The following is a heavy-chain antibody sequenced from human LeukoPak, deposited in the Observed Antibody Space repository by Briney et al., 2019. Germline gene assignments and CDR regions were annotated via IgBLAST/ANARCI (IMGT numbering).Heavy chain of an antibody. Sequence: AASVKVSCKASGYTFTSYGISWVRQAPGQGLEWMGWISAYNGNTNYAQKLQGRVTMTSDTSTSTAYMELRSLRSDDTAVYYCARDLLTDSSGYLRGWGQGTLVTVSS. CDR3: ARDLLTDSSGYLRG. CDR1: GYTFTSYG. J-gene: IGHJ4*02. V-gene: IGHV1-18*01. D-gene: IGHD3-22*01. CDR2: ISAYNGNT.